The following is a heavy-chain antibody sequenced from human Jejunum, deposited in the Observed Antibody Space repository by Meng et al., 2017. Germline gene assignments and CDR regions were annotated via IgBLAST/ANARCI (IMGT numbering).Heavy chain of an antibody. Sequence: ASVKVSCKASGFTFTSYGTSWVRQAPGQGLEWMGWISAYNYKADFVQKFQDRLTVSTDPYTNTAYMELGRLIFDDTAMYFCVTIEGGHGTTWGQGTLVTVSS. J-gene: IGHJ4*02. D-gene: IGHD2-2*01. CDR2: ISAYNYKA. CDR1: GFTFTSYG. V-gene: IGHV1-18*01. CDR3: VTIEGGHGTT.